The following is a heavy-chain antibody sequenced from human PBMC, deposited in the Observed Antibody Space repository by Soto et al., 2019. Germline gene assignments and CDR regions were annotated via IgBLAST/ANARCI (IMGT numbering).Heavy chain of an antibody. J-gene: IGHJ6*02. Sequence: QVQLVQSGAEVKKPGASVKVSCKASGYTFTSYYMHWVRQAPGQGLEWMGGIIPIFGTANYAQKFQGRVRSTGDETRSTAQRGLGRVGSEGPAGYYWARRGGGDYYGMDVWGQGTTVTVSS. CDR3: ARRGGGDYYGMDV. CDR1: GYTFTSYY. CDR2: IIPIFGTA. V-gene: IGHV1-69*01. D-gene: IGHD3-16*01.